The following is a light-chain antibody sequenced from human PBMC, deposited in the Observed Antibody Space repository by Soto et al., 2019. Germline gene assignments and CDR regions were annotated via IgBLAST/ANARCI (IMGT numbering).Light chain of an antibody. CDR2: GAT. Sequence: EIVLTQSPGILSLSLGDRATLSCRTSQSVSTYYLAWYQQKPGHATRLLIYGATIRASGLPDRFSGSWSGTDFPLISSRLEHDDFAVYYCQQYGSQGTFGQGTKVEIK. V-gene: IGKV3-20*01. CDR1: QSVSTYY. CDR3: QQYGSQGT. J-gene: IGKJ1*01.